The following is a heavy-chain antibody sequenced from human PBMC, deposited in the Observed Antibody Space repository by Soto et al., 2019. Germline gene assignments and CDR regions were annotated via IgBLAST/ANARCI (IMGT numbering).Heavy chain of an antibody. CDR2: INQDGSDK. V-gene: IGHV3-7*03. Sequence: GGSLRLSWAAAGFTFSSYWMNWVRQAPGKGLEWVANINQDGSDKSYVDSVKGRFTTSRDNAKNSLYLQMNSLRAEDTAVYYCVSGISTPAIDFWGQGTPVTVSS. J-gene: IGHJ4*02. D-gene: IGHD2-15*01. CDR1: GFTFSSYW. CDR3: VSGISTPAIDF.